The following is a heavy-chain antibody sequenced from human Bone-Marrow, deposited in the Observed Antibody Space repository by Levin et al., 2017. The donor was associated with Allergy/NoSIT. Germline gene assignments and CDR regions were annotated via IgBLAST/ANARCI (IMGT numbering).Heavy chain of an antibody. V-gene: IGHV3-7*01. Sequence: GGSLRLSCAASGFTFSSYWMSWVRQAPGKGLEWVANIKQDGSDKSYADSVKGRFTISRDNSKSTLYLQMNSLGPEDTAVYYCAHELERRLDYWGQGTLVTVSS. CDR3: AHELERRLDY. CDR1: GFTFSSYW. J-gene: IGHJ4*02. D-gene: IGHD1-1*01. CDR2: IKQDGSDK.